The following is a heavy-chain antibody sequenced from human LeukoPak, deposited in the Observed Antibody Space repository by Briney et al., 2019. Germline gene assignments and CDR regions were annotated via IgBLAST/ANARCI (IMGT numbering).Heavy chain of an antibody. V-gene: IGHV3-15*01. D-gene: IGHD3-22*01. Sequence: PGGSLRLSCAASGFTFSDAWMHWVRQAPGQGLEWVGRIKSKTDGGTTDYAAPVKDRFTISRDDSKNTLFLQMNSLKTEDTAVFFCTTDLHYFDSLGLDYWGQGTLVSVSS. CDR2: IKSKTDGGTT. CDR3: TTDLHYFDSLGLDY. CDR1: GFTFSDAW. J-gene: IGHJ4*02.